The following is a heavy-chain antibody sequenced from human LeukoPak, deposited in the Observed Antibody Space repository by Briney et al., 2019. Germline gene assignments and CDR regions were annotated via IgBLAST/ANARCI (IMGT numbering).Heavy chain of an antibody. D-gene: IGHD3-3*01. V-gene: IGHV1-2*02. Sequence: ASVKVSCKASGYTFTGYYMHWVRQAPGQGLEWMGWINPNSGGTNYAQKFQGRVTMTRDTSISTAYMELSRLRSDDTDVYYCAYTNDFWSGYYFDYWGQGTLVTVSS. J-gene: IGHJ4*02. CDR2: INPNSGGT. CDR3: AYTNDFWSGYYFDY. CDR1: GYTFTGYY.